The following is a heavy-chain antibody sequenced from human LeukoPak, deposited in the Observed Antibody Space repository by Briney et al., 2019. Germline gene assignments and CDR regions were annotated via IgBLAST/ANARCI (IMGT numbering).Heavy chain of an antibody. V-gene: IGHV4-39*01. CDR3: ARHRQQLASNFDY. CDR1: GDSISSNDYY. D-gene: IGHD6-13*01. Sequence: SETLSLTCTVSGDSISSNDYYWGWIRQPPGKGLEWIGSIYYSGSTYYNPSLKSRVTISVDTSKNQFSLKLNSVTAADTAVYYCARHRQQLASNFDYWGQGTLVTVSS. J-gene: IGHJ4*02. CDR2: IYYSGST.